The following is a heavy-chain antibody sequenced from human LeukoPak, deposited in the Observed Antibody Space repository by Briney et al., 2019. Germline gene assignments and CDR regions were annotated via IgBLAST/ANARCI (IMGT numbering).Heavy chain of an antibody. CDR2: ISSSSSYI. Sequence: GGSLRLSCAASGFTFSSYSMNWVRQAPGKGLEWVSSISSSSSYIYYADSVKGRFTISRDNAKNSLYLQMNSLRAEDTAVYYCARVLAPGIAVAGEFDYWGQGTLVTVSS. J-gene: IGHJ4*02. D-gene: IGHD6-19*01. V-gene: IGHV3-21*01. CDR3: ARVLAPGIAVAGEFDY. CDR1: GFTFSSYS.